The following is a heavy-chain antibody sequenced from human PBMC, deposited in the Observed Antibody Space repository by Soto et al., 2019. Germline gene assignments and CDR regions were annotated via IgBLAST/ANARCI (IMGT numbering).Heavy chain of an antibody. CDR2: INAGNGNT. Sequence: GASVKGSCKASGYTFTSYAMHWARQAPGQRLEWMGWINAGNGNTKYSQKFQGRVTITRDTSASTAYMELSSLRSEDTAVYYCARDPGYSYGYNWAQGTLVTVSS. CDR1: GYTFTSYA. V-gene: IGHV1-3*01. J-gene: IGHJ4*02. D-gene: IGHD5-18*01. CDR3: ARDPGYSYGYN.